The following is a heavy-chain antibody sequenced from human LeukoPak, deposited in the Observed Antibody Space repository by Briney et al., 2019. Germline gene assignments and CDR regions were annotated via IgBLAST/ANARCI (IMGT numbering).Heavy chain of an antibody. CDR2: INPIFGIA. V-gene: IGHV1-69*10. Sequence: SVNVPYKASGCTFSHCSLMWVRQAPGQGRAGMGWINPIFGIANYAQMLQGRVTIIADKSTSTAYMALSSLRSEETAVYYCATLYRSSATSYYYGMDVWGQGITVTASS. CDR1: GCTFSHCS. J-gene: IGHJ6*02. CDR3: ATLYRSSATSYYYGMDV. D-gene: IGHD5-12*01.